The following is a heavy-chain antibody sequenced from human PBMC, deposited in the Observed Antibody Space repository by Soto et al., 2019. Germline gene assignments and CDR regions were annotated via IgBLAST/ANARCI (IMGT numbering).Heavy chain of an antibody. CDR1: VFTFTGDA. V-gene: IGHV3-23*01. CDR3: AKVSLERLTDY. J-gene: IGHJ4*02. CDR2: ISGSGGST. D-gene: IGHD1-1*01. Sequence: GGSLRPSFAASVFTFTGDAMSWVRQAPGKGLEWVSAISGSGGSTYYADSVKGRFTISRDNSKNTLYLQMNSLRADDTAVYYCAKVSLERLTDYWGQGTLVTVSS.